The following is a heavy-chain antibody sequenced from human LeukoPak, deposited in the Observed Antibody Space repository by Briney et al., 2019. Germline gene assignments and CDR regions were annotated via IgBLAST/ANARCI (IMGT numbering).Heavy chain of an antibody. J-gene: IGHJ5*02. V-gene: IGHV4-34*01. Sequence: SETLSLTCAVYGGSFSGYYWSWIRQPPGKGLEWIGEINHSGSTNYNPPLKSRVTISVDTSKNQFSLKLSSVTAADTAVYYCARHRRITMIVVVPTITNWFDPWGQGTLVTVSS. CDR1: GGSFSGYY. CDR2: INHSGST. D-gene: IGHD3-22*01. CDR3: ARHRRITMIVVVPTITNWFDP.